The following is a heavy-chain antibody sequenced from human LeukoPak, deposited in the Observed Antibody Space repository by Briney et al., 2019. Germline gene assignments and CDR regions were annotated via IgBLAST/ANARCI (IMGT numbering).Heavy chain of an antibody. CDR3: ARGGGLDV. CDR2: IIPIFGTA. Sequence: GASVKVSCKASGGTFSSYIINWVRQAPGQGLEWMGGIIPIFGTASYAQNFQGRVTITADESTNTAYMELSSLRSEDTAVYYCARGGGLDVWGQGATVTVSS. CDR1: GGTFSSYI. V-gene: IGHV1-69*13. D-gene: IGHD3-16*01. J-gene: IGHJ6*02.